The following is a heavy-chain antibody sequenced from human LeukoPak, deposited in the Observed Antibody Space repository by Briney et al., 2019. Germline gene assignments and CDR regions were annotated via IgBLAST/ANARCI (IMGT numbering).Heavy chain of an antibody. V-gene: IGHV3-30*18. Sequence: SCKASGGTFSSYGMHWVRQAPGKGLEWVAVISYDGSNKYYADSVKGRFTISRDNSKKTLYLQMNSLRAEDTAVYYCANDHFDYWGQGTLVTVSS. CDR1: GGTFSSYG. CDR3: ANDHFDY. J-gene: IGHJ4*02. CDR2: ISYDGSNK.